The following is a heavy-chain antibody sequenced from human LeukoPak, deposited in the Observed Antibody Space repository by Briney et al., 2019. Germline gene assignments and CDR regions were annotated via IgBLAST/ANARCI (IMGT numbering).Heavy chain of an antibody. CDR3: ARYYYDSSPDY. CDR2: INHSGST. D-gene: IGHD3-22*01. Sequence: PSETLSLTCAVYGGSFSGYYWSWIRQPPGKGLEWIGEINHSGSTNYNPSLKSRVTISVDTSKNQLSLKLSSVTAADTAVYYCARYYYDSSPDYWGQGTLVTVSS. CDR1: GGSFSGYY. J-gene: IGHJ4*02. V-gene: IGHV4-34*01.